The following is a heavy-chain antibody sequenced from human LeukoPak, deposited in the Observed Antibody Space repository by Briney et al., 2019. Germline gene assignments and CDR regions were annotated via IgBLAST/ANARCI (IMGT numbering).Heavy chain of an antibody. CDR2: ISSSSSYI. V-gene: IGHV3-21*01. D-gene: IGHD1-1*01. Sequence: GGSLRLSCAASGFTFSSYSMNWVRQAPGKGLEWVSSISSSSSYIYYADSVKGRFTISRDNAKNSLYLQMNSLRAEDTAVHYCARGGTTGTTPGDYFDYWGQGTLVTVSS. CDR1: GFTFSSYS. CDR3: ARGGTTGTTPGDYFDY. J-gene: IGHJ4*02.